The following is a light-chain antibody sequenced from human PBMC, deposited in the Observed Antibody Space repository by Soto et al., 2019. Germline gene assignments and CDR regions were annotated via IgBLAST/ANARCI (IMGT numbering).Light chain of an antibody. CDR2: GAS. Sequence: EIVLTQSPGTLSLSPVERSTVSCSASQSVSDSYLACYQQKPCQAPRLLIYGASSRATGTPDSFTGSGSGTDFPPTISRLEPEDFAVYYCQQYGSTPTFGQGTKVDIK. J-gene: IGKJ1*01. CDR3: QQYGSTPT. CDR1: QSVSDSY. V-gene: IGKV3-20*01.